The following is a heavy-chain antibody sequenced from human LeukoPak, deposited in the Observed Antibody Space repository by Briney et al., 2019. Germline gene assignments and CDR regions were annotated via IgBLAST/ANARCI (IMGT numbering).Heavy chain of an antibody. V-gene: IGHV4-34*01. CDR3: ARGQGTVTTH. CDR2: INHSGSA. Sequence: SETLSLTCAVSGGSFSGYYWTWIRQPPGKGLEWIGEINHSGSANYDPSLMSRVTISLDTSKNHFSLNLSSVTAADTAVYYCARGQGTVTTHWGRGTLVTVSS. D-gene: IGHD4-11*01. J-gene: IGHJ4*02. CDR1: GGSFSGYY.